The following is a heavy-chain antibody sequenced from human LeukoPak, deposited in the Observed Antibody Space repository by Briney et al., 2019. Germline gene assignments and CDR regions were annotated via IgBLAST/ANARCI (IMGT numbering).Heavy chain of an antibody. V-gene: IGHV5-51*01. Sequence: LGESLKISCQGSGSTFINYWIGWVRQLPGKGLEWMGIIYPADSDTTYSPSFRGQVTISADKSINTAYLQWSSLKASDTAMHYCARRPPTVVTLSRDALHIWGQGTMVTVSS. CDR1: GSTFINYW. CDR3: ARRPPTVVTLSRDALHI. D-gene: IGHD4-23*01. J-gene: IGHJ3*02. CDR2: IYPADSDT.